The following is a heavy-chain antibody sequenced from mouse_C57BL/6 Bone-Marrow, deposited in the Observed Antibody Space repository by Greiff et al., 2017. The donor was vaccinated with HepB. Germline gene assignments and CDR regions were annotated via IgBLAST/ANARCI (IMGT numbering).Heavy chain of an antibody. J-gene: IGHJ2*01. V-gene: IGHV5-4*01. CDR3: AREGRGGSPYFDY. CDR1: GFTFSSYA. CDR2: ISDGGSYT. Sequence: EVKLVESGGGLVKPGGSLKLSCAASGFTFSSYAMSWVRQTPEKRLEWVATISDGGSYTYYPDNVKGRFTISRDNAKNNLYLQMSHLKSEDTAMYYCAREGRGGSPYFDYWGQGTTLTVSS.